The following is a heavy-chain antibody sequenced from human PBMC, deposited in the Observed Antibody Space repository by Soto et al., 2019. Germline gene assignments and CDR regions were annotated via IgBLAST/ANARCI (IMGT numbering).Heavy chain of an antibody. CDR2: ISGSGGST. D-gene: IGHD3-16*01. CDR1: GFTFSSYA. J-gene: IGHJ6*02. Sequence: EVQLLESGGGLVQPGGSLRLSCAASGFTFSSYAMSWVRQAPGKGLEWVSAISGSGGSTYYADSVKGRFTISRDNSKNTLYLQMNSLRAEDTAVYYCAKVISEPWGYYYYGMDVWGQGTTVTVSS. V-gene: IGHV3-23*01. CDR3: AKVISEPWGYYYYGMDV.